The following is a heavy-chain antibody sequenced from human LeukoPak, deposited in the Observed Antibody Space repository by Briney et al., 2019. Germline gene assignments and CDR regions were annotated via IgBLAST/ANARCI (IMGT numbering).Heavy chain of an antibody. CDR1: GFNFGTYA. Sequence: PGGSLRLSCAASGFNFGTYAMTWVRQAPGKGLEWVANIKQDGSEKYYVDSVKGRFTISRDNAKNSLYLQMNSLRAEDTAVYYCARDRSRDYGRNWFDPWGQGTLVTVSS. J-gene: IGHJ5*02. D-gene: IGHD4-17*01. CDR2: IKQDGSEK. V-gene: IGHV3-7*01. CDR3: ARDRSRDYGRNWFDP.